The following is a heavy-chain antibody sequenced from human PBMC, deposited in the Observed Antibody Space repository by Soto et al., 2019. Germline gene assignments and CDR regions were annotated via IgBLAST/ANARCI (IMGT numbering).Heavy chain of an antibody. J-gene: IGHJ4*02. V-gene: IGHV4-39*01. Sequence: SETLSLTCTVSGGSISSSSYYWGWIRQPPGKGLEWIGSIYYSGSTYYNPSLKSRVTISVDTSKNQFSLKLSSVTAADTAVYYCARHEGSAAAGIDYWGQGTLVTVSS. D-gene: IGHD6-13*01. CDR1: GGSISSSSYY. CDR2: IYYSGST. CDR3: ARHEGSAAAGIDY.